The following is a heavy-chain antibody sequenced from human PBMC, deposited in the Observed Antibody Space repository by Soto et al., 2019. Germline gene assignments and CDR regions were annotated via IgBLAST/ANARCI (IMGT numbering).Heavy chain of an antibody. CDR3: AKDESSGWYRLVLFYYYGMDV. Sequence: GGSLRLSCAASGFTFSSYGMHWVRQAPGKGLEWVAVISYDGSNKYYADSVKGRFTISRDNSKNTLYQQMNSLRAEDTAVYYCAKDESSGWYRLVLFYYYGMDVWGQGTTVTVS. CDR1: GFTFSSYG. D-gene: IGHD6-19*01. V-gene: IGHV3-30*18. CDR2: ISYDGSNK. J-gene: IGHJ6*02.